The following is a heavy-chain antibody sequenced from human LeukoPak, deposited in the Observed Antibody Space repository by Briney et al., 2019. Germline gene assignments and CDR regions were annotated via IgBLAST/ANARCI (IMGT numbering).Heavy chain of an antibody. CDR2: ISGSGTST. D-gene: IGHD2-8*02. CDR1: GFTFNILA. V-gene: IGHV3-23*01. J-gene: IGHJ4*02. CDR3: ARGYWPDY. Sequence: PGGSLRLSCAASGFTFNILAMTWVRQAPGKGLDWVSTISGSGTSTFYADSVKGRFTISRDNSKNTLFLRMNSLRADDTAIYYCARGYWPDYWGQGTLVTVSS.